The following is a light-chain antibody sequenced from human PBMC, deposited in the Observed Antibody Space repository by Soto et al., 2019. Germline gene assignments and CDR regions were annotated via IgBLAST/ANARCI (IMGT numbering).Light chain of an antibody. CDR2: RNN. V-gene: IGLV1-47*01. CDR3: AAWDDSLSGVV. CDR1: SSNIGRSY. J-gene: IGLJ2*01. Sequence: QSVLTQPPSASGTPGQRVTISCSGSSSNIGRSYVFWYKQLPGTAPRLLIYRNNQRPSGVPDRFAGSKSGTGASLAISGLRSDDAAVYYCAAWDDSLSGVVFGGGTQLTVL.